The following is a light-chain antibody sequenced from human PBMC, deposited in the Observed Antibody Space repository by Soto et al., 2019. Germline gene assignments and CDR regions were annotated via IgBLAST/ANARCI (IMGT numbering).Light chain of an antibody. CDR2: GAS. CDR1: LGISIN. CDR3: QQYNKWPQT. V-gene: IGKV3-15*01. Sequence: KVMTQSAATLSVYAEEGVPLSCRASLGISINLAWYQQRPGQAPRLLIYGASTRATGVPTRFSGSGSGTEFTLTISSLQSEDLAVYHCQQYNKWPQTFGQGTKVDIK. J-gene: IGKJ1*01.